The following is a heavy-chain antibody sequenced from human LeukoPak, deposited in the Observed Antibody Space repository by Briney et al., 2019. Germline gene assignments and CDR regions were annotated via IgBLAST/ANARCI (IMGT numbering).Heavy chain of an antibody. J-gene: IGHJ4*02. V-gene: IGHV3-30*02. CDR2: IRFDGNNK. D-gene: IGHD3-22*01. CDR3: AKEPDYYDTY. Sequence: GGSLRLSCAASGFTFSTYGMHWVRQAPGKGLEWVTFIRFDGNNKYYADSVKGRFTVSRDNSKNTLYLQMNSLRAEDTAVYYCAKEPDYYDTYWGQGTLVTVSS. CDR1: GFTFSTYG.